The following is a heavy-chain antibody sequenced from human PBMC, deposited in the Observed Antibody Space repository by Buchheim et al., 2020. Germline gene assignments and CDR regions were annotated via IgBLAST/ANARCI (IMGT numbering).Heavy chain of an antibody. CDR2: IYPDDSDT. Sequence: EVQLVQSGAEVRKPGESLKISCKGSGYKFTNYWIGWVRQMPGKGLEWMAIIYPDDSDTRYSPSFQGQVTISADRSINTAYPQWSSLKASDTGMYYCARQASTRSRPDYWGQGTL. D-gene: IGHD5/OR15-5a*01. V-gene: IGHV5-51*01. CDR1: GYKFTNYW. CDR3: ARQASTRSRPDY. J-gene: IGHJ4*02.